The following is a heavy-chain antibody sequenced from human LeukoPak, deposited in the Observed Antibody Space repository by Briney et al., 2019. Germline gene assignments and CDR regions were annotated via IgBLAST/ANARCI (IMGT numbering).Heavy chain of an antibody. V-gene: IGHV3-23*01. CDR3: AKDLIGMAASTRRGFDY. J-gene: IGHJ4*02. D-gene: IGHD2/OR15-2a*01. Sequence: GGSLRLSCAASGFTFSRYAMSWVRQAPGKGLEWVSSISGSGGSTYYADSVKGRFTISRDNSKNTLYLQVSGLRAEDTAVYYCAKDLIGMAASTRRGFDYWGQGTLVTVSS. CDR1: GFTFSRYA. CDR2: ISGSGGST.